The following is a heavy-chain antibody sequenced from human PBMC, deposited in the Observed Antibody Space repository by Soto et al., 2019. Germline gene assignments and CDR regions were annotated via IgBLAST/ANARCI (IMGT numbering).Heavy chain of an antibody. D-gene: IGHD5-18*01. CDR2: ISAYNGNT. J-gene: IGHJ3*02. Sequence: GASVKVSCKASGYTFTSYGISWVRQAPGQGLEWMGWISAYNGNTNYAQKLQGRVTMTTDTSTSTAYMELRSLRSDDTAVYYCARDGRGYSYGLRGAFDIWGQGTMVTVS. V-gene: IGHV1-18*01. CDR3: ARDGRGYSYGLRGAFDI. CDR1: GYTFTSYG.